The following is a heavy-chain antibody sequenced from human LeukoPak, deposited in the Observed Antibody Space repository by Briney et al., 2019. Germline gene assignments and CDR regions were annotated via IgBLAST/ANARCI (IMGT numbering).Heavy chain of an antibody. D-gene: IGHD3-3*01. V-gene: IGHV1-46*01. CDR2: INPSGGST. Sequence: ASVKVSCKASGYTFTSYYMHWVRQAPGQGLEWMGIINPSGGSTSYAQKFQGRVTMTRDTSTSTDYMELSSLRSEDTAVYYCARGGYYDFWSTVLTDFDYWGQGTLVTVSS. CDR1: GYTFTSYY. J-gene: IGHJ4*02. CDR3: ARGGYYDFWSTVLTDFDY.